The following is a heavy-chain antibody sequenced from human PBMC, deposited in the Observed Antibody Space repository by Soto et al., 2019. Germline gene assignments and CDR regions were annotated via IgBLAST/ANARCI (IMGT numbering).Heavy chain of an antibody. V-gene: IGHV3-48*02. Sequence: GVSLRLSCVASGFSLANYPMNWVRQTPGKGLEWISYSSPRGDTIYYADSVEGRFTISRDNVRNSLSLHMSSLRDEDSALYYCETGNHTNVGWPYYFKSWGPGFPVTVSP. CDR1: GFSLANYP. D-gene: IGHD6-19*01. CDR3: ETGNHTNVGWPYYFKS. J-gene: IGHJ4*02. CDR2: SSPRGDTI.